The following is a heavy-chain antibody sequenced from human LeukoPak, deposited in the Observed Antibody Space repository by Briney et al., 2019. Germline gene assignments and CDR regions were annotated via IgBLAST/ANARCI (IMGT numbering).Heavy chain of an antibody. J-gene: IGHJ5*02. CDR2: ISGSGGST. CDR1: GFTFSSYA. CDR3: AKGYCSSTSCYGSWFDP. Sequence: GGSLRLSCAASGFTFSSYAMSWVRQAPGKGLEWVSAISGSGGSTYYADSVKGRFTISRDNSKNTLYLQMNSLRAEDTAVYYCAKGYCSSTSCYGSWFDPWGQGTLVTVSS. V-gene: IGHV3-23*01. D-gene: IGHD2-2*01.